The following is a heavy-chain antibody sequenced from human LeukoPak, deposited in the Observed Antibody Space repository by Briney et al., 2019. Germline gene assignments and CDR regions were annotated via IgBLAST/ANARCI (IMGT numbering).Heavy chain of an antibody. V-gene: IGHV4-39*07. CDR3: ARDHDYGDHGTDY. D-gene: IGHD4-17*01. CDR1: GGSISSSSYY. J-gene: IGHJ4*02. Sequence: SETLSLTCTVSGGSISSSSYYWGWIRQPPGKGLEWIGSIYYSGSTYYNPSLKSRVTISVDTSKNQFSLKLSSVTAADTAVYYCARDHDYGDHGTDYWGQGTRVTVSS. CDR2: IYYSGST.